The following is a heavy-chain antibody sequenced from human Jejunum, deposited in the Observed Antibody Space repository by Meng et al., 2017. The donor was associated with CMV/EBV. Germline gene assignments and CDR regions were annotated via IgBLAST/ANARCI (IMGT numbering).Heavy chain of an antibody. V-gene: IGHV3-53*01. CDR3: VRVFNYDYWNGYSDYYFDY. CDR1: TINY. Sequence: TINYMNWVRQAPGKGLEWVSVIYSDGSTYYADSVKGRFSISRDNAKNSVYLQMNSLRADDTAVYYCVRVFNYDYWNGYSDYYFDYWGQGTRVTVSS. J-gene: IGHJ4*02. D-gene: IGHD3-3*01. CDR2: IYSDGST.